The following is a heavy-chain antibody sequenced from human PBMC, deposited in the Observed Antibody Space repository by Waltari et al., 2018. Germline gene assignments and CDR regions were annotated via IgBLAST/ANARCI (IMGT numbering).Heavy chain of an antibody. CDR1: GGSFSGYY. J-gene: IGHJ5*02. D-gene: IGHD1-26*01. Sequence: QVQLQQWGAGLLKPSETLSLTCAVYGGSFSGYYWSWIRQPPGKGLEWIGEINHSGSTNYNPSLKSRVTISVDTSKNHFSLKLSSVTAADTAVYYCARGLYSGSYIIEGWFDPWGQGTLVTVSS. CDR2: INHSGST. V-gene: IGHV4-34*01. CDR3: ARGLYSGSYIIEGWFDP.